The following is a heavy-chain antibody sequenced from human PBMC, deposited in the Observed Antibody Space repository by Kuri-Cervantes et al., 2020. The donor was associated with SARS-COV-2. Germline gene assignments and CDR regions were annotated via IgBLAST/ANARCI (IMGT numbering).Heavy chain of an antibody. CDR3: ARDLWGGNGLLDY. CDR1: GFMFNDYC. CDR2: ISSSGNNM. V-gene: IGHV3-11*04. J-gene: IGHJ4*02. Sequence: SCAASGFMFNDYCMGWIRQAPGKGLEWVSYISSSGNNMYYADSVKGRFTISRDESKNTLYLQMNSLRAEDTAVYYCARDLWGGNGLLDYWGQGTQVTVSS. D-gene: IGHD3-3*01.